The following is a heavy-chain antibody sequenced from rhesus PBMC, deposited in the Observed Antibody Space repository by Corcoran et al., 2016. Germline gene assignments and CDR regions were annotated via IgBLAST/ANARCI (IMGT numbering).Heavy chain of an antibody. CDR3: ARERRGVTLFDY. Sequence: QLQLQESGPGRVKPSETLSLTCAVSGGSISSNYWSRIRQPPGQGLEWIGRISGSGGSTDYNPSLKSRVTISTDTSKNQFSLKLSSVTAADTAVYYCARERRGVTLFDYWGQGVLVTVSS. D-gene: IGHD3-9*01. CDR1: GGSISSNY. J-gene: IGHJ4*01. V-gene: IGHV4-173*01. CDR2: ISGSGGST.